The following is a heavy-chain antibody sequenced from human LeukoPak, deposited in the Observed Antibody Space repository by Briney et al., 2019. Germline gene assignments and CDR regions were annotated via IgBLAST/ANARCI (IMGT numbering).Heavy chain of an antibody. CDR3: TTDLDGFQRDAFDI. J-gene: IGHJ3*02. D-gene: IGHD3-10*01. CDR2: IKSKTDGGTT. CDR1: GFTFSNAW. V-gene: IGHV3-15*01. Sequence: GGSLRLSCAASGFTFSNAWMSWVRQAPGKGLEWVGRIKSKTDGGTTDYAAPVKGRFTISRDDSKNTLYLQMNSLKTEDTAVYYCTTDLDGFQRDAFDIWGQGTMVTVSS.